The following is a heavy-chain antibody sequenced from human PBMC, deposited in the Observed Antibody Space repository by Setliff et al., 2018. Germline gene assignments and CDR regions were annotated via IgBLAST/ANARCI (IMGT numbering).Heavy chain of an antibody. D-gene: IGHD4-17*01. Sequence: GGSLSLSCAASGFTLSSDRMTWFRRAPGKGLKWVSYISRSSHIISYADSVKGRFTISRDTAENSLTLQMNRRRVEDTAVYDCSRDLQGSGDYVVDYWGQGTLVTVSS. CDR2: ISRSSHII. CDR3: SRDLQGSGDYVVDY. V-gene: IGHV3-48*04. CDR1: GFTLSSDR. J-gene: IGHJ4*02.